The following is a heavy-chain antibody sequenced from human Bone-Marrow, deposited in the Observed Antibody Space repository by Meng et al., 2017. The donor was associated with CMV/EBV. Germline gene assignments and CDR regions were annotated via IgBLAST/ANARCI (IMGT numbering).Heavy chain of an antibody. CDR2: INPSGGST. V-gene: IGHV1-46*01. Sequence: ASVKVSCKASGYTFTSYYMHWVRQAPGQGLEWMGIINPSGGSTSYAQKFQGRVTMTRDTSTSTVYMELSSLRSEDTAVYYCARDREYCSSTSCYGYYYGMDVWGQGPTVTGSS. J-gene: IGHJ6*02. CDR3: ARDREYCSSTSCYGYYYGMDV. D-gene: IGHD2-2*01. CDR1: GYTFTSYY.